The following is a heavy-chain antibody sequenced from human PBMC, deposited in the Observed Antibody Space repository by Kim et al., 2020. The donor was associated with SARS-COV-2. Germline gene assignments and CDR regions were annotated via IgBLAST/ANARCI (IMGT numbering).Heavy chain of an antibody. D-gene: IGHD1-26*01. J-gene: IGHJ4*02. Sequence: KYAQKFQGRVTITADKSTSTAYMELSSLRSEDTAVYYCATEVGATTPFDYWGQGTLVTVSS. V-gene: IGHV1-69*02. CDR3: ATEVGATTPFDY.